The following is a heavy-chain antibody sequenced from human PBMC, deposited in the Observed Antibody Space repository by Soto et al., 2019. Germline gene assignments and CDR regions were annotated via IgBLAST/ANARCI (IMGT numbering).Heavy chain of an antibody. CDR3: ARSVCSSTSCYVIYYGMDV. CDR1: GGTFSNYA. CDR2: IIPSFGTS. V-gene: IGHV1-69*13. J-gene: IGHJ6*02. D-gene: IGHD2-2*01. Sequence: GASVKVSCKASGGTFSNYAISWVRQAPGQGLEWMGGIIPSFGTSNYAQKFQGRVTITADESTSTAYMELSSLRSEDTAVYYCARSVCSSTSCYVIYYGMDVWGQGTTVTVSS.